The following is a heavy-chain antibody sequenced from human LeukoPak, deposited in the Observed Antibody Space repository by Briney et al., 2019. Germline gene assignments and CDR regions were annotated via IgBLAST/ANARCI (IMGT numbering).Heavy chain of an antibody. D-gene: IGHD3-16*01. CDR3: AKASGAGERYSYYMDV. CDR1: GFTFRNYG. CDR2: IRYDGDNK. J-gene: IGHJ6*03. Sequence: GGSLKLTCVASGFTFRNYGIYWVRQAPGKGLEWVTFIRYDGDNKYYADSVEGRFSVSRDNSKNTVYVHIHTLRTEDTAIYYCAKASGAGERYSYYMDVWGKGTTVTV. V-gene: IGHV3-30*02.